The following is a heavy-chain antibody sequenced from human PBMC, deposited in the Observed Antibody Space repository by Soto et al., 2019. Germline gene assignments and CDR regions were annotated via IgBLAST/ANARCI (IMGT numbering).Heavy chain of an antibody. CDR2: IDPSDSYI. CDR3: ARPSQHGYYYGLDV. D-gene: IGHD6-13*01. V-gene: IGHV5-10-1*01. CDR1: GYNFTNYW. J-gene: IGHJ6*02. Sequence: GESLKISCKGFGYNFTNYWITWVRQTPGKGLEWMGRIDPSDSYIKYSPSFQGHVTISTDKSTSTAFLHWSSLKASDTAMYYCARPSQHGYYYGLDVWGQGTTVTVSS.